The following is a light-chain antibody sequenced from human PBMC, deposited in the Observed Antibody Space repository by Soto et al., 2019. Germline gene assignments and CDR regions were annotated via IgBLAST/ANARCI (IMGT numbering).Light chain of an antibody. Sequence: QSVLTQPPSVSGAPGQRVTMSCTGSSSSIGAGYDVHWYQHLPGRAPKLLIYDNTKRPSGVPDRFSASKSGTSASLAITGLQAEDEADYYCQSYDTSLRGGVFGTGTKVTVL. J-gene: IGLJ1*01. V-gene: IGLV1-40*01. CDR3: QSYDTSLRGGV. CDR2: DNT. CDR1: SSSIGAGYD.